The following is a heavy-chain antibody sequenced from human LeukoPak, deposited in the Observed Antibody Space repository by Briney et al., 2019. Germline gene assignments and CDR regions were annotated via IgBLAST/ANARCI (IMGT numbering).Heavy chain of an antibody. Sequence: GGSLRLFCGASGFTFSSYAMSWGRQAPGEGLEWVSAISGSGGSTYYADSVKGRFTISRDNSKNTLYLQMNSLRAEDMAVYYCAKDASAWLRRFDYWGQGTLVTVSS. CDR2: ISGSGGST. D-gene: IGHD5-12*01. CDR1: GFTFSSYA. V-gene: IGHV3-23*01. CDR3: AKDASAWLRRFDY. J-gene: IGHJ4*02.